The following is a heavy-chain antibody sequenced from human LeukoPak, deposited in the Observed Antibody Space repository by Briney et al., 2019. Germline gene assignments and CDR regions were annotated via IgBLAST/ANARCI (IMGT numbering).Heavy chain of an antibody. Sequence: GGSLRLSCAASGFTFSSYAMHWVRQAPGKGLEWVAVISYDGSNKYYADSVKGRFTISRDNSKNTLYLQMNSLRAEDTAVYYCARDRGSYYYDSSGYRDYWGQGTLVTVSS. V-gene: IGHV3-30-3*01. CDR1: GFTFSSYA. J-gene: IGHJ4*02. D-gene: IGHD3-22*01. CDR2: ISYDGSNK. CDR3: ARDRGSYYYDSSGYRDY.